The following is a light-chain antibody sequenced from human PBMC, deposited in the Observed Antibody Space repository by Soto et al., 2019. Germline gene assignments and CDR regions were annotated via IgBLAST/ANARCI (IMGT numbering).Light chain of an antibody. V-gene: IGKV3-11*01. CDR2: DAS. CDR1: QSVSSY. J-gene: IGKJ1*01. Sequence: EIVMTPSPATFSVSPGERATLSFRASQSVSSYLAWYQQKPGQAPRLLIYDASDRATGIPARFSGSGSGTDFTLTISSLEPEDFAVYYCQQYGSSPKTFGQGTKVDIK. CDR3: QQYGSSPKT.